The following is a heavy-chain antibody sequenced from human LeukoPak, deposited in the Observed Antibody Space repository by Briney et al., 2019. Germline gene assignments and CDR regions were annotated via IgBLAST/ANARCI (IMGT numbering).Heavy chain of an antibody. Sequence: ASVKVSCKASGYTFTSYGISWVRQAPGQGLEWMGWISAYNGNTNYAQKLQGRVTMTTDTSTSTAYMELRSLRSDDTAVYYCAREDSYYDFWSGYYTRWFDPWGQGTLVTVSS. CDR3: AREDSYYDFWSGYYTRWFDP. CDR1: GYTFTSYG. J-gene: IGHJ5*02. CDR2: ISAYNGNT. V-gene: IGHV1-18*01. D-gene: IGHD3-3*01.